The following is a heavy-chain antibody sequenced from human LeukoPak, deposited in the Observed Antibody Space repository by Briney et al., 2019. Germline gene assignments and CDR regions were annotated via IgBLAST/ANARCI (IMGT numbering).Heavy chain of an antibody. V-gene: IGHV4-39*01. CDR2: IYYSGST. J-gene: IGHJ4*02. Sequence: SETLSLTCTVSGGSISSSSYYWGWIRRPPGKGLEWIGSIYYSGSTYYNPSLKSRVTISVDTSKNQFSLKLSSVTAADTAVYYCARLQTAAAGFDYWGQGTLVTVSS. CDR3: ARLQTAAAGFDY. D-gene: IGHD6-25*01. CDR1: GGSISSSSYY.